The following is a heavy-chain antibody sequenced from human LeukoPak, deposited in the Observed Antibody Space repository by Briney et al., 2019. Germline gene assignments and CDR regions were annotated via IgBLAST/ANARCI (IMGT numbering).Heavy chain of an antibody. D-gene: IGHD6-19*01. CDR2: ISWNSGSI. Sequence: GGSLRLSCAASGFTFDDYAMHWVRQAPGKGLEWVSGISWNSGSIGYADSVKGRFTISRDNAKNSLYLQMNSLRAEDTALYYCAKGSSGWYAVDYWCQGTLVTVSS. CDR3: AKGSSGWYAVDY. CDR1: GFTFDDYA. V-gene: IGHV3-9*01. J-gene: IGHJ4*02.